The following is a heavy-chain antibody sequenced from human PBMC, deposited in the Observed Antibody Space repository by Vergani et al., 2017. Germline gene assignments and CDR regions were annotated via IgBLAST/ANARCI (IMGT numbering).Heavy chain of an antibody. V-gene: IGHV1-69*02. Sequence: QVQLVQSGAEVKKPGSSVKVSCKASGGTFSSYTISWVRQAPGQGLEWMGRIIPILGIANYAQKFQGRVTITADKSTSTAYMELSSLRSEDTAVYYCAREGDRGYRYGNYYYYYGMDVWGQGTTVTVSS. CDR1: GGTFSSYT. D-gene: IGHD5-18*01. J-gene: IGHJ6*01. CDR3: AREGDRGYRYGNYYYYYGMDV. CDR2: IIPILGIA.